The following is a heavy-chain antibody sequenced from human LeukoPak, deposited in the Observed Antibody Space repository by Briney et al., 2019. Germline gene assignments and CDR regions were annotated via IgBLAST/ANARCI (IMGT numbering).Heavy chain of an antibody. V-gene: IGHV4-30-4*08. CDR3: ARGFRIFDY. Sequence: SQTLSLTCTVSGGSISSADYYRSWIRQPPGKGLEWIGYISYSGSTYYNPSLKSRVTISVDTSKNQFSLKLSSVTAADTAVYYCARGFRIFDYWGQGTLVTVSS. CDR1: GGSISSADYY. CDR2: ISYSGST. J-gene: IGHJ4*02. D-gene: IGHD2-15*01.